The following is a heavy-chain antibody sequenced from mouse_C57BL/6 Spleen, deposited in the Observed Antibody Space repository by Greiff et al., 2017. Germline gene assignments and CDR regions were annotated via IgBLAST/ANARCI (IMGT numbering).Heavy chain of an antibody. J-gene: IGHJ2*01. D-gene: IGHD1-1*01. CDR3: ARRITLFDY. CDR2: IDPSDSYT. CDR1: GYTFTSYW. V-gene: IGHV1-50*01. Sequence: QVQLKQPGAELVKPGASVKLSCKASGYTFTSYWMQWVKQRPGQGLEWIGEIDPSDSYTNYNQKFKGKATLTVDTSSSTAYMQLSSLTSEDSAVYYCARRITLFDYWGQGTTLTVSS.